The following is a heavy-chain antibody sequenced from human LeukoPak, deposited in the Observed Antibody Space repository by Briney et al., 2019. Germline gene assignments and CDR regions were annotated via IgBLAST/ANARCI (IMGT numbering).Heavy chain of an antibody. CDR3: ARGGRSYSGYDLGLCFDY. D-gene: IGHD5-12*01. V-gene: IGHV3-30*02. J-gene: IGHJ4*02. CDR2: IRYDGSNK. CDR1: GFTFSSYG. Sequence: GGSLRLSCAASGFTFSSYGMHWVRQAPGKGLEWVAFIRYDGSNKYYADSVKGRFTISRDNSKNTLYLQMNSLRAEDTAVYYCARGGRSYSGYDLGLCFDYWGQGTLVTVSS.